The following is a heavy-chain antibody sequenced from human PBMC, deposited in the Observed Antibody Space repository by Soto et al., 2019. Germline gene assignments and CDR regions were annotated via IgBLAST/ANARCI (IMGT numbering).Heavy chain of an antibody. D-gene: IGHD3-22*01. V-gene: IGHV3-33*01. CDR1: GFTFSSYG. Sequence: GGSLRLSCAASGFTFSSYGMHWVRQAPGKGLEWVAVIWYDGSNKYYADSVKGRFTISRDNSKNTLYLQMNSLRAEDTAVYYCARDLGGITTAYYFDYWGQGTLVTVSS. CDR3: ARDLGGITTAYYFDY. CDR2: IWYDGSNK. J-gene: IGHJ4*02.